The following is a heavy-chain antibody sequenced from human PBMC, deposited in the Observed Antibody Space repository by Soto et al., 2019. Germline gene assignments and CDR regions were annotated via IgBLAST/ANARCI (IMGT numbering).Heavy chain of an antibody. D-gene: IGHD6-19*01. CDR3: TRQIQWLDAFDI. J-gene: IGHJ3*02. V-gene: IGHV3-73*01. CDR2: IRSKANSYAT. CDR1: GFTFSGSA. Sequence: PGGSLRLSCAASGFTFSGSAMHWVRQASGKGLEWVGRIRSKANSYATAYAASVKGRFTISRDDSKNTAYLQMNSLKTEDTAVYYCTRQIQWLDAFDIWGQGTMVTV.